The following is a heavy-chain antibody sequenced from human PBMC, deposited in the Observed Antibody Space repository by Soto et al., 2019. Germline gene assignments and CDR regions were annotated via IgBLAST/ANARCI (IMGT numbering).Heavy chain of an antibody. CDR2: ISAYNGNT. Sequence: QVQLVQSGAEVKKPGASGKVSCKASGYTFTSYGISLVRQAPVQGLEWMGWISAYNGNTNYAQKLQGRVTMTTDTYTSTAYMELRSLRSDDTAEYYCTRSSGSYTNGDFEYWGLGTLDNVSS. D-gene: IGHD1-26*01. CDR1: GYTFTSYG. CDR3: TRSSGSYTNGDFEY. J-gene: IGHJ4*02. V-gene: IGHV1-18*01.